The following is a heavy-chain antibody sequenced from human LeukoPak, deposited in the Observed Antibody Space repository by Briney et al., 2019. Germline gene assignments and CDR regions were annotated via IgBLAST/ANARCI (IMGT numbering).Heavy chain of an antibody. Sequence: PGGSLRLACAASGFTFSSYEMNWVRQAPGKGLEWVSYISSSGRTIYYEDSVKGRFSISRDNSKSTLSLQMNSLRDEDTAIYYCATYRQVLLPFESWGQGTLVTVSS. J-gene: IGHJ4*02. CDR2: ISSSGRTI. D-gene: IGHD2-8*02. CDR3: ATYRQVLLPFES. CDR1: GFTFSSYE. V-gene: IGHV3-48*03.